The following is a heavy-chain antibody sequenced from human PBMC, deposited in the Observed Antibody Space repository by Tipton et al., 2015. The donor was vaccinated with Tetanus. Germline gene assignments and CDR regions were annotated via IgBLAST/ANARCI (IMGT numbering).Heavy chain of an antibody. CDR3: ARHLYGYWFDP. CDR2: IYFEGST. J-gene: IGHJ5*02. Sequence: TLSLTCTVSGDSISDKKYYWGWIRQPPGKGLKWIASIYFEGSTYYSPSLRSRVTIAVDTAQNLFSLRLTSVTATDTAVYYCARHLYGYWFDPWGQGALVTVSS. D-gene: IGHD4-17*01. CDR1: GDSISDKKYY. V-gene: IGHV4-39*01.